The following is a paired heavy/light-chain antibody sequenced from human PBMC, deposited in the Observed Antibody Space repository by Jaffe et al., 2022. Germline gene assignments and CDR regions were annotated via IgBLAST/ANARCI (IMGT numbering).Light chain of an antibody. CDR1: TSNIGDKD. CDR3: GTWDYRLSAGV. CDR2: ENN. J-gene: IGLJ3*02. V-gene: IGLV1-51*02. Sequence: QSVLTQPPSVSAAPGQKVTIACSGSTSNIGDKDFSWYQQFPGSAPKLLIYENNQRPSGVPDRFSGSKSGTSATLGITGLQTEDEADYYCGTWDYRLSAGVFGGGTTLTVL.
Heavy chain of an antibody. J-gene: IGHJ4*02. CDR2: SRNKGNTSPT. CDR3: ARKARGWDY. V-gene: IGHV3-72*01. D-gene: IGHD2-15*01. Sequence: EVQLVESGGGLVQPGGSLRLSCAASGFTFSDHYIDWVRQAPGKGLEWVARSRNKGNTSPTDYAASVKGRFTISRDDSNNSVYLQMNSLKTEDTALYYCARKARGWDYWGQGTLVTVSS. CDR1: GFTFSDHY.